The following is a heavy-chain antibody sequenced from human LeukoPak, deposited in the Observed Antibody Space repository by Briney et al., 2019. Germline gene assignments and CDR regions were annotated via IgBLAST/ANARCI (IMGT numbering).Heavy chain of an antibody. D-gene: IGHD2-15*01. J-gene: IGHJ4*02. Sequence: FISSCNYWERQMPPQGQERVGRIDPSYSCSNYYNSSLGNGSISADESISTAYLQWSSLKASDTAMYYCASYCSDTSCSNFDYWGQGTLVTVSS. V-gene: IGHV5-10-1*01. CDR2: IDPSYSCS. CDR1: FISSC. CDR3: ASYCSDTSCSNFDY.